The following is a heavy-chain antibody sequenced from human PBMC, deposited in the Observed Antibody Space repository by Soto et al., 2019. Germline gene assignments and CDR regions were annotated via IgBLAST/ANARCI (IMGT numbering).Heavy chain of an antibody. D-gene: IGHD4-17*01. J-gene: IGHJ4*02. CDR3: ARLPPPHSTTVTTCL. CDR1: GGTFRSYA. CDR2: IIPIFGTA. Sequence: QVQLVQSGAEVKKPGSSVKVSCKASGGTFRSYAISWVRQAPGQGLEWMGGIIPIFGTANYAQKFQGRVTITADESTSTAYMELSSLRSEDTAVYYCARLPPPHSTTVTTCLWGQGTLVTVSS. V-gene: IGHV1-69*12.